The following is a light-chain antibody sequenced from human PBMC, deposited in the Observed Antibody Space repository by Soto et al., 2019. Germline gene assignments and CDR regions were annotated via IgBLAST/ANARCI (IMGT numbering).Light chain of an antibody. V-gene: IGKV1-9*01. CDR1: QAIRTH. CDR2: AAS. Sequence: DIQLTQSPSFLSTSVGDRVTMTCRASQAIRTHLAWYQQKPGRAPKLLIYAASTLQTGVPSRFSGSGSGTEFTLTISSLQPEDFATYYCQHLNSYPITFGQGTRLEIK. J-gene: IGKJ5*01. CDR3: QHLNSYPIT.